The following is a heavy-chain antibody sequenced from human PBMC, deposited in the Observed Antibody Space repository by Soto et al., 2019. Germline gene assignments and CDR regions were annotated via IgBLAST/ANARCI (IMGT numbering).Heavy chain of an antibody. CDR1: GFTFSDYY. CDR2: ISSSGSTI. V-gene: IGHV3-11*01. Sequence: GGSLRLSCAASGFTFSDYYMSWIRQAPGKGLEWVSYISSSGSTIYYADSVKGRFTISRDNAKNSLYLQMNSLRAEDTAVYYCARDKLVYYDSSGYMPNFDYWGQGTLVTVSS. D-gene: IGHD3-22*01. J-gene: IGHJ4*02. CDR3: ARDKLVYYDSSGYMPNFDY.